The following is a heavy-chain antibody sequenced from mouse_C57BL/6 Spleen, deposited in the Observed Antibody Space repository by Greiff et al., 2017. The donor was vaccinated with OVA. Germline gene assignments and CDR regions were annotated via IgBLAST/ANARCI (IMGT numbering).Heavy chain of an antibody. V-gene: IGHV1-82*01. CDR2: IYPGDGDT. CDR3: ARSHYGSSYEGFAY. CDR1: GYAFSSSW. D-gene: IGHD1-1*01. J-gene: IGHJ3*01. Sequence: QVQLQQSGPELVKPGASVKISCKASGYAFSSSWMNWVKQRPGKGLEWIGRIYPGDGDTNYNGKFKGKATLTADKSSSTAYMQLSSLTSEDSAVYFCARSHYGSSYEGFAYWGQGTLVTVSA.